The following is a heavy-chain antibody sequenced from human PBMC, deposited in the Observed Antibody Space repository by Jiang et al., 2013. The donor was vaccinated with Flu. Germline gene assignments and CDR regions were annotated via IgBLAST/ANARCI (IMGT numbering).Heavy chain of an antibody. D-gene: IGHD5-12*01. CDR2: T. V-gene: IGHV3-64D*06. CDR3: VKGPDIVATIRWGV. Sequence: TYYADSVKGRFTISRDNSKNTLYLQMSSLRAEDTAVYYCVKGPDIVATIRWGVWGQGTTVTVSS. J-gene: IGHJ6*02.